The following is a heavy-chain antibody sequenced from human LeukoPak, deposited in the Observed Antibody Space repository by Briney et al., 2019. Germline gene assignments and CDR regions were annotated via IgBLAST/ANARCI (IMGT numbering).Heavy chain of an antibody. Sequence: PGGSLRLSCAASGFTFSSYAMSWVRQAPGKGLEWVSSISSSSSYIYYADSVKGRFTISRDNAKNSLYLQMNSLRAEDTAVYYCARQPYSSSSRWFDYWGQGTLVTASS. V-gene: IGHV3-21*01. CDR3: ARQPYSSSSRWFDY. CDR1: GFTFSSYA. D-gene: IGHD6-13*01. CDR2: ISSSSSYI. J-gene: IGHJ4*02.